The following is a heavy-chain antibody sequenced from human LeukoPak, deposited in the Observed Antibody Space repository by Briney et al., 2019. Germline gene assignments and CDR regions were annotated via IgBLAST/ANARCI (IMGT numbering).Heavy chain of an antibody. CDR3: ARALYSGAWYGHDY. CDR2: IWSDGSRE. Sequence: GGSLRLSCAASGFKFNGYGMHWVRQAPGKGLEWVAVIWSDGSREYYADSVKGRFTISRDNSKNTLYLQMSGLNADDTAVYYCARALYSGAWYGHDYWGQGTLVTVSS. CDR1: GFKFNGYG. D-gene: IGHD6-19*01. V-gene: IGHV3-33*01. J-gene: IGHJ4*02.